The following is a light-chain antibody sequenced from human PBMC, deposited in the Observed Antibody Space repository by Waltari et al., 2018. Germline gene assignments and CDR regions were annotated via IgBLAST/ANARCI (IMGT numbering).Light chain of an antibody. J-gene: IGLJ2*01. CDR2: RSD. V-gene: IGLV1-47*01. CDR1: NSKHPRNF. CDR3: STWNNDLGGFVL. Sequence: QSVLTQPPSVSGTSAQPIPIPCSGINSKHPRNFVYLYQPRPGAPPRLLISRSDQRPSGIPDRFSGSSSGTSASLAISGLRSDDEGDYFCSTWNNDLGGFVLFGEGTRLTGL.